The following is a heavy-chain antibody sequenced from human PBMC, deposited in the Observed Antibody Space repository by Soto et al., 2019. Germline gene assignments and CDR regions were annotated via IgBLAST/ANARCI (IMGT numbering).Heavy chain of an antibody. J-gene: IGHJ3*02. V-gene: IGHV3-30*18. CDR3: AKDRRQLSALDM. Sequence: GGSLRLSCAASGFSFSSYGMHWVRQAPGRGLEWVTVISNDGNRKYYGESVKGRFSVSRDNGKDTLYLQMNGLRPEDTGVYYCAKDRRQLSALDMWGQGTTVTVSS. CDR1: GFSFSSYG. CDR2: ISNDGNRK. D-gene: IGHD6-6*01.